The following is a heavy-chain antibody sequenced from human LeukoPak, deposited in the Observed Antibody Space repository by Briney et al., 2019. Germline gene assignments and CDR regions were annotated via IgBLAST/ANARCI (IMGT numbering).Heavy chain of an antibody. V-gene: IGHV3-7*05. Sequence: GGSLRLSCAASGFTFSNYWMSWVRQAPGKGLEWVANIKQDRSEKYYVDSVKGRFTISRDNAKNSLYLQMICLRAEDTAVYYCARGGAPYCSSTSCYEDRFDPWGQGTLVTVSS. CDR3: ARGGAPYCSSTSCYEDRFDP. CDR1: GFTFSNYW. D-gene: IGHD2-2*01. J-gene: IGHJ5*02. CDR2: IKQDRSEK.